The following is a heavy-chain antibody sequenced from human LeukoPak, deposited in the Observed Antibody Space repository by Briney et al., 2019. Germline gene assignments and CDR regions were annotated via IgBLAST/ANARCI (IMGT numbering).Heavy chain of an antibody. CDR2: ISYDGSNK. CDR1: GFTFSSYG. CDR3: AKLLIAAADPTDAFDI. D-gene: IGHD6-13*01. Sequence: PGGSLRLSCAASGFTFSSYGMHWVRQAPGKGLEWVAVISYDGSNKYYADSVKGRFTISRDNSKNTLYLQMNSLRAEDTAVYYCAKLLIAAADPTDAFDIWGQGTMVTVSS. J-gene: IGHJ3*02. V-gene: IGHV3-30*18.